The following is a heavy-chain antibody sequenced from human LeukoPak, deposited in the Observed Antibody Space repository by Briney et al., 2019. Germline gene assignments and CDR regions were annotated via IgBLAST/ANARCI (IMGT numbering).Heavy chain of an antibody. CDR1: GFTFSSHW. J-gene: IGHJ4*02. CDR3: ARSMTRTPAFDY. V-gene: IGHV3-74*01. Sequence: GGSLRLSCAVFGFTFSSHWMRWVRQAPGKGLVWVSHIKSDGSSTNYADSVKGRFTISRDNAKNSLYLQMNSLRAEDTAVYYCARSMTRTPAFDYWGQGTLVTVSS. D-gene: IGHD2-2*01. CDR2: IKSDGSST.